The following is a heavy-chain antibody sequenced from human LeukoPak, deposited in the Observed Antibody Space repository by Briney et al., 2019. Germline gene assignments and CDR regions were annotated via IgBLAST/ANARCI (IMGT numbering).Heavy chain of an antibody. CDR3: AKPKAGYYYGMDV. D-gene: IGHD6-19*01. Sequence: GGSLRLSCAASGFTFSSYAMGWVRQAPGKGLEWVSAISGSGGSTYYADSVKGRFTISRDNSKNTLYLQMNSLRAEDTAVYYCAKPKAGYYYGMDVWGQGTTVTVSS. J-gene: IGHJ6*02. CDR2: ISGSGGST. V-gene: IGHV3-23*01. CDR1: GFTFSSYA.